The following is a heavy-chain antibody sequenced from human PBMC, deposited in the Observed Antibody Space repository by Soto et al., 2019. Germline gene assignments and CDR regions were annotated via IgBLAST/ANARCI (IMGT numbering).Heavy chain of an antibody. Sequence: RKISCKGSGYSFTSYWISWVRQMPGKGLEWMGRIDPSDSYTNYSPSFQGHVTISADKSISTAYLQWSSPKASDTAMYYCARHSRIAAAGTDYGMDVWGQGTTVTVSS. CDR1: GYSFTSYW. CDR2: IDPSDSYT. J-gene: IGHJ6*02. D-gene: IGHD6-13*01. V-gene: IGHV5-10-1*01. CDR3: ARHSRIAAAGTDYGMDV.